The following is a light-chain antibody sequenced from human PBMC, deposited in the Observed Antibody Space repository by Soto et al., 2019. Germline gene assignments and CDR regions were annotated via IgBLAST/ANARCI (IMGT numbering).Light chain of an antibody. J-gene: IGKJ1*01. Sequence: DIPMTQSPSSLSASVGDRVTITCRASQSVSRYLNWYQQKPGKAPKLLIYAASSFQGGVPSRFSGSGSGTDFALTISSLQPEDFATYYCQQSSITPWTFGQGTKVEIK. CDR1: QSVSRY. V-gene: IGKV1-39*01. CDR3: QQSSITPWT. CDR2: AAS.